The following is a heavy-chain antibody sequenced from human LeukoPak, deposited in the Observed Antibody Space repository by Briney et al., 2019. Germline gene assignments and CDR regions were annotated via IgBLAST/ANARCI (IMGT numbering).Heavy chain of an antibody. Sequence: SETLSLXCTVSGGSISSYYWSWIRQPPGKELEWIGYIYSSGSTQYNPSLKSRVTISVDTSKNQFSLKLSSVTAADTAVYFCARYSCTSGTCYYFDYWGQGILVTVSS. V-gene: IGHV4-59*01. D-gene: IGHD2-15*01. CDR3: ARYSCTSGTCYYFDY. CDR2: IYSSGST. CDR1: GGSISSYY. J-gene: IGHJ4*02.